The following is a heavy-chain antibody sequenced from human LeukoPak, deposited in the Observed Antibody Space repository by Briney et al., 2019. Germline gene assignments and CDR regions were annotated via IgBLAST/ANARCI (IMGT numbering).Heavy chain of an antibody. CDR2: ISAYNGNT. D-gene: IGHD3-22*01. CDR1: GYTFTSYG. Sequence: ASVKVSCKASGYTFTSYGISWVRQAPGQGLEWMGWISAYNGNTNYAQKLQGRATMTTDTSTSTAYMELRSLRSDDTAVYYCARLYYYDSSGYYGDAFDIWGQGTMVTVSS. J-gene: IGHJ3*02. CDR3: ARLYYYDSSGYYGDAFDI. V-gene: IGHV1-18*01.